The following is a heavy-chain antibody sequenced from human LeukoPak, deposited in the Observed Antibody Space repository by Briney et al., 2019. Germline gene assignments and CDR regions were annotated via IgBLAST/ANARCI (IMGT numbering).Heavy chain of an antibody. D-gene: IGHD1-26*01. Sequence: PGGSLRLSCAASGFTFDDYGMSRVRQAPGKGLEWVAFIRYDGSNKYYADSVKGRFTISRDNSKNTLYLQMNSLRAEDTAVYYCANPKGLLGYMGPERAFDIWGQGTMVTVSS. V-gene: IGHV3-30*02. CDR2: IRYDGSNK. CDR3: ANPKGLLGYMGPERAFDI. CDR1: GFTFDDYG. J-gene: IGHJ3*02.